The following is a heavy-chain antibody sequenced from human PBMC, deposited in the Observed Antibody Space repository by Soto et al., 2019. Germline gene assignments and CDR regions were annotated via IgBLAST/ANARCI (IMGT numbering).Heavy chain of an antibody. CDR2: IIPIFGTA. J-gene: IGHJ6*02. CDR3: ARDQRWIQLYPLKDGMDV. CDR1: GGTFSSYA. Sequence: QVQLVQSGAEVKKPGSSVKVSCKASGGTFSSYAISWVRQAPGQGLEWMGGIIPIFGTANYAQKFQGRVTITADESTSTAYMELSSLRSEDTAVYYCARDQRWIQLYPLKDGMDVWGQGTTVTVSS. V-gene: IGHV1-69*12. D-gene: IGHD5-18*01.